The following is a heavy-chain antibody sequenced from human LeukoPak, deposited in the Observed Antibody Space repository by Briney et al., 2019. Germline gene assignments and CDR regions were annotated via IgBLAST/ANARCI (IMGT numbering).Heavy chain of an antibody. CDR2: ISSSSSYI. D-gene: IGHD3-22*01. J-gene: IGHJ3*02. V-gene: IGHV3-21*01. CDR3: ARAVVPQRAFDI. Sequence: PGGSLRLSCAASGFTFSSYSMNWVRQAPGKGLEWVSSISSSSSYIYYADSAKGRFTISRDNAKNSLYLQMNSLRAEDTAVYYCARAVVPQRAFDIWGQGTMVTVSS. CDR1: GFTFSSYS.